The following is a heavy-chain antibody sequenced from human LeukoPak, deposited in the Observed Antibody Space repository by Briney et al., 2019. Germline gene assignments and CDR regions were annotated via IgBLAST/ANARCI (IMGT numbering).Heavy chain of an antibody. D-gene: IGHD5-18*01. CDR1: GFTVSSNY. V-gene: IGHV3-53*04. J-gene: IGHJ4*02. CDR2: INSGGIT. CDR3: ARDSSVTAMAS. Sequence: PGGSLRLSCAASGFTVSSNYMSWVRQAPGKGLEWVSVINSGGITHYAESVKGRFTISRHNSKNTLYLQMNSLTTEDTAVYYCARDSSVTAMASWGQGTLVTVSS.